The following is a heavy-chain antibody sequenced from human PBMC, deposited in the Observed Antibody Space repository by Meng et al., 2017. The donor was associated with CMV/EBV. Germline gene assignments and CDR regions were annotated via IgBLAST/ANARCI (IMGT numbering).Heavy chain of an antibody. Sequence: GLLVVSGGVVVQPCGSLVFSCADSGFTFDDYSMHWVRQAPGKGLEWVSLISWDGGSTYYADSVKGRFTISRDNSKNSLYLQMNSLRTEDTALYYCAKGPGENWFDPWGQGTLVTVSS. CDR2: ISWDGGST. CDR1: GFTFDDYS. V-gene: IGHV3-43*01. J-gene: IGHJ5*02. CDR3: AKGPGENWFDP. D-gene: IGHD3-10*01.